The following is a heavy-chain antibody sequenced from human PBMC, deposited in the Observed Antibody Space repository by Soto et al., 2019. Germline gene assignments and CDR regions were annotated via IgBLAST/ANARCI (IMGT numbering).Heavy chain of an antibody. D-gene: IGHD4-4*01. CDR2: ISSSSSTI. V-gene: IGHV3-48*02. CDR3: ARFYSKAYSGMDA. CDR1: GFTFSSYI. Sequence: GGSLRLSCAASGFTFSSYIMNWVRQAPGKGLEWVSYISSSSSTIYYADSVRGRFTISRDNAKNSLYLQMNSLRDEDTAVYYCARFYSKAYSGMDALCQETTLTISS. J-gene: IGHJ6*02.